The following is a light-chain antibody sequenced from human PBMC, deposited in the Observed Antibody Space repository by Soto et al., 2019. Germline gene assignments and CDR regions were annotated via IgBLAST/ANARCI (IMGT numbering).Light chain of an antibody. CDR2: TTN. CDR3: AAWDDSLNGHV. V-gene: IGLV1-44*01. J-gene: IGLJ1*01. CDR1: SSNIGTSS. Sequence: QSVLTQPHSASGTPGQMATISCSGSSSNIGTSSVHWFQQLPGTAPKLLISTTNQRPSGVPERFSGSKSGTSASLAISGLQSEDEADYYCAAWDDSLNGHVFGTGTKLTVL.